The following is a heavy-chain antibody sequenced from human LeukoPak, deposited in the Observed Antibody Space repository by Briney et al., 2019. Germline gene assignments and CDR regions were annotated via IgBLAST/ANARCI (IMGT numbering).Heavy chain of an antibody. Sequence: GGSLRLSCAASGFTFSSYAMRWVRQAPGKGLEWVAVISYDGSNKNYADSVKGRFTISGDNSKNTLYLQMNSLRAEDTSVYYCARSPGILGTNYFDYWGQGTLVTVSS. J-gene: IGHJ4*02. CDR3: ARSPGILGTNYFDY. CDR1: GFTFSSYA. D-gene: IGHD1-26*01. V-gene: IGHV3-30*04. CDR2: ISYDGSNK.